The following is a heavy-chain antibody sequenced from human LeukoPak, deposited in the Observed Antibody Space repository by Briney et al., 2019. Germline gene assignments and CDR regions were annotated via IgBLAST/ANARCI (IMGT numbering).Heavy chain of an antibody. J-gene: IGHJ1*01. Sequence: ASVKVSCKASGYTFTGYYMHWVRQAPGQGLEWMGWINPNSGGTNYAQKFQGRVTMTRDTSISTAYMELSKLRSDDTAVYYCARKVGVVPDARYWGQGTVVTVSS. CDR2: INPNSGGT. CDR1: GYTFTGYY. D-gene: IGHD2-2*01. V-gene: IGHV1-2*02. CDR3: ARKVGVVPDARY.